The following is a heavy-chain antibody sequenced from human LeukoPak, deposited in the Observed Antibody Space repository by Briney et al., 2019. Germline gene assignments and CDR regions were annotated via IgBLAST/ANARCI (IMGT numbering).Heavy chain of an antibody. CDR2: ISGSGGST. J-gene: IGHJ4*02. V-gene: IGHV3-23*01. CDR3: AKDGRDIVATNGGGYYFDY. Sequence: GGTLRLSCAASGFTFSSYGMSWVRQAPGKGLEWVSAISGSGGSTYYADSVKGRFTISRDNSKNTLYLQMNSLRAEDTAVYYCAKDGRDIVATNGGGYYFDYWGQGTLVTVSS. D-gene: IGHD5-12*01. CDR1: GFTFSSYG.